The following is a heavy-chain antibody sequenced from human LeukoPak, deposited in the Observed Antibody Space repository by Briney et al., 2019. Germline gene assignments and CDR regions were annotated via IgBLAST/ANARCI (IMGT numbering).Heavy chain of an antibody. CDR1: GFTFSIYP. Sequence: GGSLTLPCAPSGFTFSIYPMRWVRQAPEKGLEWVSAISGRGGSTYYADSVKGRLTISRDNSKNTLYLQMNSLRAEDTAVYYCAKDGHYYDSSGYYDDDYYYYGMDVWGQGTTVTVSS. D-gene: IGHD3-22*01. V-gene: IGHV3-23*01. CDR2: ISGRGGST. J-gene: IGHJ6*02. CDR3: AKDGHYYDSSGYYDDDYYYYGMDV.